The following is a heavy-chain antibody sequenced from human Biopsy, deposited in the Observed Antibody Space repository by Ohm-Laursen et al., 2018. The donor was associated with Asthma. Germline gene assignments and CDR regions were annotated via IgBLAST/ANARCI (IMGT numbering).Heavy chain of an antibody. V-gene: IGHV3-7*01. CDR2: IKHDGTEK. Sequence: SLRLSCAASGFTFGDYWMSWVRQVPGKGLEWVANIKHDGTEKNHVDSLKGRFTISRDNAKNSLYLQMNSLRAENTAVYYCARDGPELPTELDYWGPGTLVTVPS. D-gene: IGHD1-14*01. J-gene: IGHJ4*02. CDR1: GFTFGDYW. CDR3: ARDGPELPTELDY.